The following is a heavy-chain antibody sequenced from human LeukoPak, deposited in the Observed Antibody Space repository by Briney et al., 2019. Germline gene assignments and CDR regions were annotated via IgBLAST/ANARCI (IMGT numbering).Heavy chain of an antibody. D-gene: IGHD4-17*01. J-gene: IGHJ4*02. CDR1: GFTFSRFS. Sequence: GGSLRLSCAASGFTFSRFSMNWVRQAPGKGLEWVSAISGSGGSTYYADSVKGRFTISRDNSKNTLYLQMNSLRAEDTAVYYCAKAPLSYGDYLPQYFDYWGQGTLVTVSS. CDR3: AKAPLSYGDYLPQYFDY. V-gene: IGHV3-23*01. CDR2: ISGSGGST.